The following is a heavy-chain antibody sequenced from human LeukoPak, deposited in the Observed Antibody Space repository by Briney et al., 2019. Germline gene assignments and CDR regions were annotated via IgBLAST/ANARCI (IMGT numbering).Heavy chain of an antibody. D-gene: IGHD6-19*01. CDR2: IYIGGNT. J-gene: IGHJ4*02. V-gene: IGHV3-66*01. CDR1: GFTFSTYW. CDR3: ARIAVAVAYFDY. Sequence: GGSLRLSCAASGFTFSTYWMHWVRQAPGKGLEWVSVIYIGGNTYYADSVKGRFTISRDNSKNTLYLQMNSLRAEDTAVYYCARIAVAVAYFDYWGQGTLVTVSS.